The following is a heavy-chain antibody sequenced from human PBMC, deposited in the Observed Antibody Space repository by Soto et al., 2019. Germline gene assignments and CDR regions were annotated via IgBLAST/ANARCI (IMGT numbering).Heavy chain of an antibody. D-gene: IGHD6-6*01. Sequence: GGSLRLSCVASGFNFRAYGMHWVRQAPGKGLEWVAVMSNDGSNKYYADSVKGRFTISRDNSKNMLYLQMNSLRTEDTAVYYCAKGSSSVYYYYYGIDVWGQRTTVTVSS. CDR3: AKGSSSVYYYYYGIDV. J-gene: IGHJ6*02. CDR2: MSNDGSNK. V-gene: IGHV3-30*18. CDR1: GFNFRAYG.